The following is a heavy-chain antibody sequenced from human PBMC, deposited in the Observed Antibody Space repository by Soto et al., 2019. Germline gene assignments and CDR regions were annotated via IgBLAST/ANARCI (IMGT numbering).Heavy chain of an antibody. D-gene: IGHD5-18*01. J-gene: IGHJ3*02. Sequence: GGSLRLSCAASGFTFSSYAMSWVRQAPGKGLEWVSAISGSGGSTYYADSVKGRFTISRDNSKNTLYLQMNSLRAEDTAVYYCAKPPSGDEWIQLWSSAFDIWGQGTMVTVSS. V-gene: IGHV3-23*01. CDR3: AKPPSGDEWIQLWSSAFDI. CDR1: GFTFSSYA. CDR2: ISGSGGST.